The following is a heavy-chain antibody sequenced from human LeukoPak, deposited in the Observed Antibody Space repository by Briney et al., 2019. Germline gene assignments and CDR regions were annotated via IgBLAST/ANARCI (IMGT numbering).Heavy chain of an antibody. Sequence: SETLSLTCTVSSGSISSSSYYWAWIRQPPGKGLECIGSIYYSGSTSYNPSLKSRVTISVDTSKNQFSLKLSSVTAADTAVYYCAGRAPLRYFDWFPGSPTSQRGAFDIWGQGTMVTVSS. CDR2: IYYSGST. CDR1: SGSISSSSYY. V-gene: IGHV4-39*01. CDR3: AGRAPLRYFDWFPGSPTSQRGAFDI. J-gene: IGHJ3*02. D-gene: IGHD3-9*01.